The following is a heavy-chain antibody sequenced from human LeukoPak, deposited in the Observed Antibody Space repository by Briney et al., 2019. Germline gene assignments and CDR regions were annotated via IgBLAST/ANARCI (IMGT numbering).Heavy chain of an antibody. J-gene: IGHJ4*02. CDR1: GGSISSGDYY. CDR3: ARRDYGSGSYYLDY. Sequence: SETLSLTCTVSGGSISSGDYYWSWIRRPPGKGLEWIGYIYYSGSTYYNPSLKSRVTISVDTSKNQFSLKLSSVTAADTAVYYCARRDYGSGSYYLDYWGQGTLVTVS. D-gene: IGHD3-10*01. V-gene: IGHV4-30-4*01. CDR2: IYYSGST.